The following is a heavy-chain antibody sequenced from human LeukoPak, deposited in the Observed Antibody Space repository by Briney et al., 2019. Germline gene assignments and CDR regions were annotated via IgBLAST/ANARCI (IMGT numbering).Heavy chain of an antibody. CDR3: TKERGGGGRRINLMVGGYGP. Sequence: PGGSLRLSCAGSGFTFSGFAMHWVRQAPGKGLEWAAAISYHGRDKYYADAVSGRFTISRDNSKNTLHLEMNSLRTDDTAVYYCTKERGGGGRRINLMVGGYGPWGQGTQVTVSS. V-gene: IGHV3-30*04. CDR1: GFTFSGFA. D-gene: IGHD3-22*01. J-gene: IGHJ5*02. CDR2: ISYHGRDK.